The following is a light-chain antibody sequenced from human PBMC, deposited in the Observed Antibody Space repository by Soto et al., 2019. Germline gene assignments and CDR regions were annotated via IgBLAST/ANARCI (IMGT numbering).Light chain of an antibody. CDR1: RDVTNW. CDR2: AAS. V-gene: IGKV1-12*01. Sequence: IPMTQSPSSVSASVGDRVTITCRASRDVTNWLAWYQQKPGKAPNLLIYAASSLQSGVPSRFSGSGSGTDFTLTISSLQPEDFATYYCQQANRFPLTFGGGTKVEIK. CDR3: QQANRFPLT. J-gene: IGKJ4*01.